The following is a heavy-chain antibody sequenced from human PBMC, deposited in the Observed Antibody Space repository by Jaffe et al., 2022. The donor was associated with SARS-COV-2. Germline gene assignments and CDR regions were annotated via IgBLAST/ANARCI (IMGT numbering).Heavy chain of an antibody. J-gene: IGHJ4*02. Sequence: EVQLVESGGGLVQPGGSLRLSCAASGFTFSSYEMNWVRQAPGKGLEWVSYISSSGSTIYYADSVKGRFTISRDNAKNSLYLQMNSLRAEDTAVYYCARGDYYDSPFDYWGQGTLVTVSS. CDR1: GFTFSSYE. V-gene: IGHV3-48*03. CDR3: ARGDYYDSPFDY. D-gene: IGHD3-22*01. CDR2: ISSSGSTI.